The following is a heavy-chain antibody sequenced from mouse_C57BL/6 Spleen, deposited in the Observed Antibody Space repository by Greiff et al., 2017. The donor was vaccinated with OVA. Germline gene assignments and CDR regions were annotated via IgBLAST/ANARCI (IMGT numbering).Heavy chain of an antibody. J-gene: IGHJ4*01. D-gene: IGHD2-4*01. Sequence: DVKLVESGGGLVQPGGSMKLSCAASGFTFSDAWMDWVRQSPEKGLEWVAEIRNKANNHATYYAESVKGRFTISRDDSKSSVYLQMHSLRAEDTGIYYCTRFDYADYAMDYWGQGTSVTVSS. V-gene: IGHV6-6*01. CDR3: TRFDYADYAMDY. CDR1: GFTFSDAW. CDR2: IRNKANNHAT.